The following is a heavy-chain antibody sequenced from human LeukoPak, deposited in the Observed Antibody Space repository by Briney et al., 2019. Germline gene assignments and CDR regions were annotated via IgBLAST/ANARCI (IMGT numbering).Heavy chain of an antibody. CDR2: INHSGST. J-gene: IGHJ4*02. D-gene: IGHD3-10*01. CDR3: ARGPTYYYGSGSYYNPGTFDY. Sequence: PSETLSLTCAVYGGSFSGYYWSWLRQPPGKGLEWIGEINHSGSTNYNPSLKSRVTISVDTSKNQCSLKLSSVTAADTAVYYCARGPTYYYGSGSYYNPGTFDYWGQGTLVTVSS. CDR1: GGSFSGYY. V-gene: IGHV4-34*01.